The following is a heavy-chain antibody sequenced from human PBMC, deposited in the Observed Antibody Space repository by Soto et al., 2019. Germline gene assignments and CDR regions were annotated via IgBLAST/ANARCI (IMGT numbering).Heavy chain of an antibody. Sequence: EVQLVESGGGLVKPGGSLRLSCAASGFTFSSYSMNWVRQAPGKGLEWVSSISSSSSYIYYADSVKGRFTISRDNAKNSLYLQMNSLRAEDTAVYYCARDPMGCSGGSCYYYYYGMDVWGQGTTATVSS. J-gene: IGHJ6*02. CDR1: GFTFSSYS. V-gene: IGHV3-21*01. CDR2: ISSSSSYI. D-gene: IGHD2-15*01. CDR3: ARDPMGCSGGSCYYYYYGMDV.